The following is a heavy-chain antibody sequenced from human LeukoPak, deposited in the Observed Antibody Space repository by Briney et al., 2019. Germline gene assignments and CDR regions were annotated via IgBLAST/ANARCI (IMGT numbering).Heavy chain of an antibody. J-gene: IGHJ4*02. CDR2: IRGSDGST. D-gene: IGHD4-17*01. CDR3: AKDVYGDYGGLDY. V-gene: IGHV3-23*01. CDR1: GFSFDNYA. Sequence: GGSLRLSCAPSGFSFDNYAMHWVRQAPGKGLEWVSSIRGSDGSTYYADSVKGRFAISRDNSKNTLYLQMNSLRAEDTAVYYCAKDVYGDYGGLDYWGQGTLVTVSS.